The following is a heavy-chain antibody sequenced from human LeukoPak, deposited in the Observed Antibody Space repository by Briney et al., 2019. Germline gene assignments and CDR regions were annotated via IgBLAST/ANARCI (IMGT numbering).Heavy chain of an antibody. CDR1: GGSISSGVYY. D-gene: IGHD6-19*01. V-gene: IGHV4-30-4*01. CDR2: IYYSGST. CDR3: ARASGAVWYFDL. Sequence: SETLSLTCTVAGGSISSGVYYWSLIRQPPGKGLEWIGYIYYSGSTYYNPSLKSRVTMSVDTSKNQFSLKVRSVTAADTAVYYCARASGAVWYFDLWGGGTLVTVSS. J-gene: IGHJ2*01.